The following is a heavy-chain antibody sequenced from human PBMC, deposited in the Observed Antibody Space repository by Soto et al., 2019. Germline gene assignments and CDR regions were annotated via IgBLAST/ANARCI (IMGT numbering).Heavy chain of an antibody. D-gene: IGHD7-27*01. CDR1: GFTFSSYS. V-gene: IGHV3-48*01. CDR2: ISSSSSTI. CDR3: ARVLGWFDP. J-gene: IGHJ5*02. Sequence: GGSLRLSCAASGFTFSSYSMNWVRQAPGKGLEWVSYISSSSSTIYYADSVKGRFTISRDNAKNSLYLQMNSLRAEDTAVYYCARVLGWFDPWGQGTLVTVSS.